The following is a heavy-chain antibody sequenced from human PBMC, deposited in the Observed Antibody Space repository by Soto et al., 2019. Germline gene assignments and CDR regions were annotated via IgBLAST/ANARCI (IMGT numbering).Heavy chain of an antibody. CDR1: GDSISTYY. Sequence: SETLSLTCTVSGDSISTYYWSWIRQSPERGLEWIGYIYFGGVTNYNHSLKGRAIISEDTSKDQFSLTLASVTAADTAVYFCASLCLCGSNKQNSYHGFDAWGQGTAVTASS. J-gene: IGHJ6*02. CDR2: IYFGGVT. D-gene: IGHD1-26*01. V-gene: IGHV4-59*01. CDR3: ASLCLCGSNKQNSYHGFDA.